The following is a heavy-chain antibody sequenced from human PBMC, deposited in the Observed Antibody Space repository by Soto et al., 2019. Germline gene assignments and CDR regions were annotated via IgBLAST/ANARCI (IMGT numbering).Heavy chain of an antibody. CDR2: INHSGST. J-gene: IGHJ6*02. V-gene: IGHV4-34*01. CDR1: GGSFSGYY. D-gene: IGHD3-3*01. CDR3: ARGYDFWSGYYYYYYGMDV. Sequence: SETLSLTCAVYGGSFSGYYWSWIRQPPGKGLEWIGEINHSGSTNYNPSLKSRVTISVDTSKNQFSLKLSSVTAADTAVYYCARGYDFWSGYYYYYYGMDVWGQGTTVTVSS.